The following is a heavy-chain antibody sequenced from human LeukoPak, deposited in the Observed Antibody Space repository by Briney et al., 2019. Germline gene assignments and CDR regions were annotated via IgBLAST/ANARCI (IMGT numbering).Heavy chain of an antibody. CDR3: ARSPDILTGEKFDY. J-gene: IGHJ4*02. D-gene: IGHD3-9*01. CDR2: INPNSGGT. Sequence: ASVKVSCKASGYTFTGYYMHWVRQAPGQGLEWMGWINPNSGGTNYAQKFQGRVTMTRDTSISTAYMELSRLRFDYAAVYYCARSPDILTGEKFDYWGQGTLVTVSS. CDR1: GYTFTGYY. V-gene: IGHV1-2*02.